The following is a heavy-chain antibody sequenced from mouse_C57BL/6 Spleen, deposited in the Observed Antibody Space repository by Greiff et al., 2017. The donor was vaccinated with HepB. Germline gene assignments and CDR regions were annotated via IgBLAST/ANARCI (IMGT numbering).Heavy chain of an antibody. V-gene: IGHV1-61*01. J-gene: IGHJ1*03. CDR2: IYPSDSET. Sequence: QVQLQQPGAELVRPGSSVKLSCKASGYTFTSYWMDWVKQRPGQGLEWIGNIYPSDSETHYNQKFKDKATLTVDKSSSTAYMQLSSLTSEDSAVYYCAREGRNWYFDVWGTGTTVTVSS. CDR1: GYTFTSYW. CDR3: AREGRNWYFDV.